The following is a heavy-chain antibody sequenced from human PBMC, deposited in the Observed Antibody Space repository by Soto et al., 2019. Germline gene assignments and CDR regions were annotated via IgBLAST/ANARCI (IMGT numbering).Heavy chain of an antibody. J-gene: IGHJ6*02. CDR1: ADTFSGSA. Sequence: ASVKVSCKASADTFSGSAFSWVRQAPGQGLEWMGGIIPFFHAANYAQRFQGRVTITADESTSTVYMELSSLRSEDTALYYCARDLISNYHYYGMDVWGQGTTVTVSS. CDR2: IIPFFHAA. CDR3: ARDLISNYHYYGMDV. V-gene: IGHV1-69*13.